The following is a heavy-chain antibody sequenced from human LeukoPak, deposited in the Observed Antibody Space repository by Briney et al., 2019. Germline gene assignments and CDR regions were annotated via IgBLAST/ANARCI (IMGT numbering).Heavy chain of an antibody. CDR1: GLIFRSYE. D-gene: IGHD3-10*02. Sequence: SLRLSCASSGLIFRSYEMNWVRDARGKGLEGGSYISNSGSTIFYADSVKRRFTYSRDNAKNSLYLQMNRLKAKDTDVYYCAELGITMIGGVWGKGTTVTISS. J-gene: IGHJ6*04. CDR2: ISNSGSTI. V-gene: IGHV3-48*03. CDR3: AELGITMIGGV.